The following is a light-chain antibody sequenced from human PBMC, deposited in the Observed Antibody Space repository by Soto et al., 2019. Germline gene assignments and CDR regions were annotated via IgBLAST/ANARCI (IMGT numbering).Light chain of an antibody. CDR3: CSYAGGYIFV. V-gene: IGLV2-11*01. Sequence: QSVLTQPASVSGSPGQSITISCTGTSSDVGRYNYVSWYQQHPGKAPKLIIYDVTKRPSGVPDRFSGSKSGNTASLTISGLQAEDEVDYYCCSYAGGYIFVFGTGTKLTVL. CDR2: DVT. J-gene: IGLJ1*01. CDR1: SSDVGRYNY.